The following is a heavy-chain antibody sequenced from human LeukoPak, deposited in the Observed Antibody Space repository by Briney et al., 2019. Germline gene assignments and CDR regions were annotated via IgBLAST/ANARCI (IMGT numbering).Heavy chain of an antibody. CDR1: GFTFSSYA. V-gene: IGHV3-23*01. J-gene: IGHJ6*04. CDR3: AKESTVTTYYYYYGMDV. CDR2: ISGSGGST. Sequence: GGSLRLSCAASGFTFSSYAMSWVRQAPGKGLEWVSAISGSGGSTYYADSVKGRFTISRDNSKNTLYLQMNSLRAEDTAVYYCAKESTVTTYYYYYGMDVWGKGTTVTVSS. D-gene: IGHD4-17*01.